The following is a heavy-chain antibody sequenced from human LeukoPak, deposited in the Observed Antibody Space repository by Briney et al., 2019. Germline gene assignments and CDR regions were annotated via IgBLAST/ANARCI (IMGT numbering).Heavy chain of an antibody. D-gene: IGHD3-10*01. J-gene: IGHJ5*02. CDR1: GYTFTSYG. Sequence: GASVKVSCKASGYTFTSYGISWVRLAPGQGLEWMGWISAYNGNTNYAQKLQGRVTMTTDKSTSTAYMELRSLRSDDTAVYYCAREPITMVRGVNNWFDPWGQGTLVTVSS. V-gene: IGHV1-18*01. CDR3: AREPITMVRGVNNWFDP. CDR2: ISAYNGNT.